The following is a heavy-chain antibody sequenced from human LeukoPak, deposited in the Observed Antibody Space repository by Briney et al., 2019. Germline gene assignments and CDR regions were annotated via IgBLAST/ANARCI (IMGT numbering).Heavy chain of an antibody. V-gene: IGHV3-23*01. Sequence: PGGSLRLSCAASGFTFTRHAMYWVRQSPGKGLEWVAAISGRGNNTYYEDSVKGRFTISRDNSKNTLYLEMNSLRAEDTAVYFCAKTMIVVVINPPFDYWGQGILVTVSS. CDR2: ISGRGNNT. D-gene: IGHD3-22*01. CDR3: AKTMIVVVINPPFDY. CDR1: GFTFTRHA. J-gene: IGHJ4*02.